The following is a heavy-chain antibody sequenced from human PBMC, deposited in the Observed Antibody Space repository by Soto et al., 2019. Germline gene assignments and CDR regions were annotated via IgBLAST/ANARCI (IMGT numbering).Heavy chain of an antibody. CDR3: AKAGGGSSWSLRPVDYYYGMDV. J-gene: IGHJ6*02. V-gene: IGHV3-23*01. CDR1: GFTFSSYA. Sequence: EVQLLESGGGLVQPGGSLRLSCAASGFTFSSYAMSWVRQAPGKGLEWVSAISGSGGSTYYADSVKGRFTISRDNSKNTLYLQMNSLRAEDTAVYYCAKAGGGSSWSLRPVDYYYGMDVWGQGTTVTVSS. CDR2: ISGSGGST. D-gene: IGHD6-13*01.